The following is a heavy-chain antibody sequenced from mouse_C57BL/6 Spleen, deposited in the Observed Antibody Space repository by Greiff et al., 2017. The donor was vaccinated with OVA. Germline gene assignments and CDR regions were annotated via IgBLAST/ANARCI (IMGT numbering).Heavy chain of an antibody. CDR3: ARGIHYYGSSRFAY. CDR2: IHPNSGST. CDR1: GYTFTSYW. D-gene: IGHD1-1*01. Sequence: VQLQQPGAELVKPGASVKLSCKASGYTFTSYWMHWVKQRPGQGLEWIGMIHPNSGSTNYNEKFKSKATLTVDKSSSTAYMQLSSLTSEDSAVYYCARGIHYYGSSRFAYWGQGTLVTVSA. J-gene: IGHJ3*01. V-gene: IGHV1-64*01.